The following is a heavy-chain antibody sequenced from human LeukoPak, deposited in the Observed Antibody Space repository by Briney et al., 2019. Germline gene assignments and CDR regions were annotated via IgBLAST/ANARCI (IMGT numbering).Heavy chain of an antibody. CDR3: ARGSRNCSGGSCYSWYY. CDR1: GYSISGGYY. Sequence: ASETLSLTCAVSGYSISGGYYWGWIRQPPGKGLEWIGSIYHSGSTYYNPSLKSRVTISVDTSKNQFSLKLSSVTAADTAVYYCARGSRNCSGGSCYSWYYWGQGTLVTVSS. CDR2: IYHSGST. V-gene: IGHV4-38-2*01. J-gene: IGHJ4*02. D-gene: IGHD2-15*01.